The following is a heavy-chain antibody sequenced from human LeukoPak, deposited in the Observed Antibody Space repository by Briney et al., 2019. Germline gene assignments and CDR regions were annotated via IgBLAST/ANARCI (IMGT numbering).Heavy chain of an antibody. CDR2: ISWNSGSI. J-gene: IGHJ5*02. CDR3: AKDSLSSWDHGWFDP. Sequence: GGSLRLSCAASGFTFDDYAMHWVRQAPGKGLEWVSGISWNSGSIGYADSVKGRFTISRDNAKNSLYLQMNSLRAEDTALYYCAKDSLSSWDHGWFDPWGQGTLVTVSS. D-gene: IGHD6-13*01. V-gene: IGHV3-9*01. CDR1: GFTFDDYA.